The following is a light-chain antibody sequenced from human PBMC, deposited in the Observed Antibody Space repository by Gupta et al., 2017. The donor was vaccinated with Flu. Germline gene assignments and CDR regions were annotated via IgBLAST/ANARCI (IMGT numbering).Light chain of an antibody. Sequence: SAPPPPASVSGSPGPSITISCSGSSSDVGGYNYVSWYQQYPGRAPKLLIYEVSKRPAAVANRFSGSKSGNTASLTISGLEAEDEADYYCSSDTSGTRCVFGTGTKVTVL. CDR3: SSDTSGTRCV. V-gene: IGLV2-14*01. CDR2: EVS. J-gene: IGLJ1*01. CDR1: SSDVGGYNY.